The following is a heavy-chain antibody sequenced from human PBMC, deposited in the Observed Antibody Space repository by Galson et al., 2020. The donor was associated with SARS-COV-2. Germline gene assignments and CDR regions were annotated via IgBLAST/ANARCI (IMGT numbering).Heavy chain of an antibody. CDR1: GGTFSSYA. CDR2: IIPIFGTA. V-gene: IGHV1-69*13. D-gene: IGHD3-3*01. CDR3: ARDHGAISIHYGMDV. J-gene: IGHJ6*02. Sequence: SVKVSCKASGGTFSSYAISWVRQAPGQGLEWMGGIIPIFGTANYAQKFQGRVTITADESTSTAYMELSSLRSEDTAVYYCARDHGAISIHYGMDVWGQGTTVTVSS.